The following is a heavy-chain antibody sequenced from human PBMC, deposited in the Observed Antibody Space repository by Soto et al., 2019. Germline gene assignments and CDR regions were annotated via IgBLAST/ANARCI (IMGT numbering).Heavy chain of an antibody. CDR1: GFTFSSYA. J-gene: IGHJ6*02. Sequence: GGSLRLSCAASGFTFSSYAMHWVRQAPGKGLEWVAVISYDGSNKYYADSVKGRFTISRDNSKNTLYLQMNSLRAEDTAVYYCARGGGGGSSSWPTHVHTRYYYSGMDVWGQGTTVTVSS. V-gene: IGHV3-30-3*01. CDR2: ISYDGSNK. CDR3: ARGGGGGSSSWPTHVHTRYYYSGMDV. D-gene: IGHD6-13*01.